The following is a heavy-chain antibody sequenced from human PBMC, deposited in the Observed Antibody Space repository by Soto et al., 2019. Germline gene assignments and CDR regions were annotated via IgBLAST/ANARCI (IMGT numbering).Heavy chain of an antibody. CDR3: AGGVTDATRGDH. J-gene: IGHJ4*02. CDR1: GGTFTRYT. Sequence: QVQLVQSGAEVKKPGSSVKVSCKASGGTFTRYTINWVRQAPGQGLEWMGRIIPILDTANYAQQFQGRVTVTADKPTGTPFMELTSLRSEDTAVYYCAGGVTDATRGDHWGQGTLVTVSS. V-gene: IGHV1-69*08. D-gene: IGHD2-21*02. CDR2: IIPILDTA.